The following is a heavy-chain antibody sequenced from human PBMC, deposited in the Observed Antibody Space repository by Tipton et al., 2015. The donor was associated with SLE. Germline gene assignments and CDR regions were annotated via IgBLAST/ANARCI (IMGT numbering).Heavy chain of an antibody. Sequence: QVQLVQSGAEVKKPGASVKVSCKASGYTFTSYYMHWVRQAPGQGLEWMGIINPSGGSTNYAQKFQGRVTITADESTSTAYMELSSLRSEDTAVYYCARGRAAAGTSPDYWGQGTLVTVSS. CDR3: ARGRAAAGTSPDY. D-gene: IGHD6-13*01. CDR1: GYTFTSYY. J-gene: IGHJ4*02. V-gene: IGHV1-46*01. CDR2: INPSGGST.